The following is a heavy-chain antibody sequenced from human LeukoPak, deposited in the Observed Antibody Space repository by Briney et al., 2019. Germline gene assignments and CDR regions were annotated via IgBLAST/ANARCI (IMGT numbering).Heavy chain of an antibody. Sequence: GGSLRLSCAASGFTFSSYAMSWVRQAPGKGLEWVSSISSSSSYIYYADSVKGRFTISRDNAKNSLYLQMNSLRAEDTAVYYCARDRISRPRAFDIWGQGTMVTVSS. CDR1: GFTFSSYA. CDR3: ARDRISRPRAFDI. J-gene: IGHJ3*02. V-gene: IGHV3-21*01. D-gene: IGHD2/OR15-2a*01. CDR2: ISSSSSYI.